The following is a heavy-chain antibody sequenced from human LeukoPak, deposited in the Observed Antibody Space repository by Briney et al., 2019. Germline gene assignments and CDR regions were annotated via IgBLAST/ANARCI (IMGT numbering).Heavy chain of an antibody. V-gene: IGHV3-15*01. Sequence: GGSLRLSCAAAGVTFNDAWMSWVRQAPGKGLEGVGRIKSKTDGGTIDYAAPVQDRFTISRDESRNTLYLQMNSLKTEDSGVYYCTTLRLAASDHWGQGTLVTVSS. CDR1: GVTFNDAW. CDR2: IKSKTDGGTI. J-gene: IGHJ4*02. CDR3: TTLRLAASDH. D-gene: IGHD3-9*01.